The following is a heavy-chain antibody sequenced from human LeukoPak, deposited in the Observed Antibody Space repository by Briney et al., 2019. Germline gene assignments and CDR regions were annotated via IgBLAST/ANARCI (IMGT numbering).Heavy chain of an antibody. CDR1: GGSISSYY. CDR3: ARLRYSSRADAFDI. D-gene: IGHD6-13*01. V-gene: IGHV4-59*08. J-gene: IGHJ3*02. Sequence: PSETLSLTCTVSGGSISSYYWSWIRQPPGKGLEWIGYIYYSGSTNYNPSLKSRVTISVDTSKNQFSLKLSSVTAADTAVYYCARLRYSSRADAFDIWGQGTMVTVSS. CDR2: IYYSGST.